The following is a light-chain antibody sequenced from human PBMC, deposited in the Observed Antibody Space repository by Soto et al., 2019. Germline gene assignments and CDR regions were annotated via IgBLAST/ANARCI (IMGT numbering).Light chain of an antibody. CDR1: QSISSW. CDR3: QQRSNLVS. Sequence: DIQMTQSPSTLSASVGDRVTVTCRASQSISSWLAWYHQTPGKAPKLLIFDASSLESGVPSRFSGSGSGTEFTLTISSLQPDDFGTYFCQQRSNLVSFGPGTRLEIK. J-gene: IGKJ5*01. V-gene: IGKV1-5*01. CDR2: DAS.